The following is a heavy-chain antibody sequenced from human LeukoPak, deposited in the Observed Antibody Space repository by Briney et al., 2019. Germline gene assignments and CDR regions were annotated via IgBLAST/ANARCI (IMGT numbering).Heavy chain of an antibody. Sequence: GGSLRLSCAASGFTFKSYAMSWVRQAPGKGLEWVSAISGSGGSTYYADSVKGRFTISRDNSKNTLYLQMNSLRAEDTAVYYCAKRPGYSYGQYNWFDPWGQGTLVTVSS. D-gene: IGHD5-18*01. CDR3: AKRPGYSYGQYNWFDP. CDR1: GFTFKSYA. CDR2: ISGSGGST. J-gene: IGHJ5*02. V-gene: IGHV3-23*01.